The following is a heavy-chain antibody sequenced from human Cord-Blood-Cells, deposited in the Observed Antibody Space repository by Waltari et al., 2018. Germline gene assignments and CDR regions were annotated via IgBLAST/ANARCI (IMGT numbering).Heavy chain of an antibody. J-gene: IGHJ4*02. D-gene: IGHD3-3*01. Sequence: QVQLQESGPGLVKPSETLSLTCAVSGYSISSGYYWGWIRQPPGQGLEWMGSIYHSGSTYYNPSLKSRVTISVDTSKNQFSLKLSSVTAADTAVYYCARDLTYYDFWSGYYYFDYWGQGTLVTVSS. CDR3: ARDLTYYDFWSGYYYFDY. CDR2: IYHSGST. V-gene: IGHV4-38-2*02. CDR1: GYSISSGYY.